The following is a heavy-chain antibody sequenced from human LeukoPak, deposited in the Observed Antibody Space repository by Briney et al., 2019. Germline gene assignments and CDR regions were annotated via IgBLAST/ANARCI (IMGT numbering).Heavy chain of an antibody. Sequence: GRSLRLSCAASGFTFSSYGMHWVRQAPGKGLEWVAVIWYDGSNKYYADSVKGRFTISRDNSKNTLYLQMNSLRAEDTAVYYCAKRYVAGNWFDPWGQGTLVTVSS. CDR3: AKRYVAGNWFDP. CDR1: GFTFSSYG. D-gene: IGHD3-10*01. CDR2: IWYDGSNK. J-gene: IGHJ5*02. V-gene: IGHV3-33*06.